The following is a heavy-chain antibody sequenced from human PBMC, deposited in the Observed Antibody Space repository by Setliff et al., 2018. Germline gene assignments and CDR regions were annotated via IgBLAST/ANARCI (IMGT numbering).Heavy chain of an antibody. V-gene: IGHV4-61*02. Sequence: SETLSLTCTVSGGSISSGTYYWSWIRQPAGKGLEWIGPLHTSGSIDYNPSLKSRVTISVDTSKNQFSLRLRSVTAADTAVYFCARDNTMVGATDYWGLGTLVTVSS. D-gene: IGHD1-26*01. CDR1: GGSISSGTYY. CDR3: ARDNTMVGATDY. CDR2: LHTSGSI. J-gene: IGHJ4*02.